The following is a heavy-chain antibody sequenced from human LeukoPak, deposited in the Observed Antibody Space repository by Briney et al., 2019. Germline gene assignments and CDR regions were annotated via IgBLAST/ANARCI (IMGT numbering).Heavy chain of an antibody. CDR3: AKDSGNSGWYFDY. V-gene: IGHV3-23*01. Sequence: PGGSLRLSRAASGFTFSSYAMGWVRQAPGKGLEWVSTITSSGAGTFFAESVRGRFTISRDNSKNTLFLQMNSLRAEDTALYYCAKDSGNSGWYFDYWGQGTLLTVSS. CDR2: ITSSGAGT. D-gene: IGHD6-19*01. J-gene: IGHJ4*02. CDR1: GFTFSSYA.